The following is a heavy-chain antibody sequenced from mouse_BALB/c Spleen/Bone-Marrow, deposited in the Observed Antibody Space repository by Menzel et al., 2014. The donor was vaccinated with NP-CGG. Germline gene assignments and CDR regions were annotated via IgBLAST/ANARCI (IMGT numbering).Heavy chain of an antibody. J-gene: IGHJ4*01. CDR1: GFTFSGYA. CDR3: AGITAVDY. CDR2: ISRGGTT. Sequence: DVKLVEYGGGLMKPGGSLKLSSAASGFTFSGYAMSWVRQTPEKRLEWVAFISRGGTTYSPDSVKGRFTISRDNARNILYLQMSSLRSEDTGMYYCAGITAVDYWGQGTSVTVSS. V-gene: IGHV5-6-5*01. D-gene: IGHD1-1*01.